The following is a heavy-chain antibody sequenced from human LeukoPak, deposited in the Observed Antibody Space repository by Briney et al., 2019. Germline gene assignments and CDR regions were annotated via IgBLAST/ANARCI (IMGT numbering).Heavy chain of an antibody. CDR2: INPNSGGT. Sequence: ASVKVSCKVSGYTLTELSMHWVRQAPGKGLEWMGWINPNSGGTNYAQKFQGRVTMTRDTSISTAYMELSRLRSDDTAVYYCARVRAMKPGFDYWGQGTLVTVSS. D-gene: IGHD5-18*01. CDR1: GYTLTELS. CDR3: ARVRAMKPGFDY. V-gene: IGHV1-2*02. J-gene: IGHJ4*02.